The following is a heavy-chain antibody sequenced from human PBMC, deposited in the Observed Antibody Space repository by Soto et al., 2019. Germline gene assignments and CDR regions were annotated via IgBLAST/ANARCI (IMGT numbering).Heavy chain of an antibody. Sequence: SVKVSCKASGGTFSSYAISWVRQAPGQGLEWMGGIIPIFGTANYAQKFQGRVTITADESTSTAYMELSSLRSEDTAVYYCARTQLRYFDWLTRYYFDYWGQGTPVTVSS. CDR3: ARTQLRYFDWLTRYYFDY. CDR2: IIPIFGTA. D-gene: IGHD3-9*01. CDR1: GGTFSSYA. J-gene: IGHJ4*02. V-gene: IGHV1-69*13.